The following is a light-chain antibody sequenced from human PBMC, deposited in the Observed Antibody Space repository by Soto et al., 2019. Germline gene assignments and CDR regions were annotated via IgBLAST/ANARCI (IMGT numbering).Light chain of an antibody. J-gene: IGLJ2*01. CDR1: RSNIGTNP. V-gene: IGLV1-44*01. Sequence: QSVLTQPLSASGTPGQSVSISCSGSRSNIGTNPVNWYQQLPGTAPKLLFYTNTQRPSGVPDRFSASKAGTSASLAISGLQSEDEADYYCAAWDDSLNSVIFGGGTKLTVL. CDR3: AAWDDSLNSVI. CDR2: TNT.